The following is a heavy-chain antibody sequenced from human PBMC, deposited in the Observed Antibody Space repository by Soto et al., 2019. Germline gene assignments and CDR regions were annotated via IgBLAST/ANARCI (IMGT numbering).Heavy chain of an antibody. CDR1: GGSINSGDHY. D-gene: IGHD3-10*01. V-gene: IGHV4-30-4*01. CDR3: ARVPRYDYGSGSPGDA. Sequence: QVQLQESGPGLVKPAQTLSLTCTFSGGSINSGDHYCSWFHQPPGKGLEWIGYIYSSGSTYYNPSLKSRVTISVETSKNQFSLKLSSVTAADTAVYYCARVPRYDYGSGSPGDAWGQGTTGTVSS. CDR2: IYSSGST. J-gene: IGHJ6*02.